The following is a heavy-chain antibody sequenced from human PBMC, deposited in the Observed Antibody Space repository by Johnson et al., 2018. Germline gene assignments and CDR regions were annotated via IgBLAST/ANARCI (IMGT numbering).Heavy chain of an antibody. CDR2: IIPIFGTA. CDR1: GGTFSSYA. Sequence: QVQLVQSGGGLVKXGSSXKVXCKASGGTFSSYAISWVRQAPGQGLEWMGGIIPIFGTANYAQKFQGRVTITADESTSTAYMGPRSLRAEDTAGYYCARSKSDDFWSGYYRYYYDYMDVWGKGTTVTVSS. J-gene: IGHJ6*03. V-gene: IGHV1-69*12. CDR3: ARSKSDDFWSGYYRYYYDYMDV. D-gene: IGHD3-3*01.